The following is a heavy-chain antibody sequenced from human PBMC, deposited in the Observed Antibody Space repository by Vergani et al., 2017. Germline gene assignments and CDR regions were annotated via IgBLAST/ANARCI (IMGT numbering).Heavy chain of an antibody. CDR3: AKVLRVSSGSNWFDP. CDR2: IKSKTDGGTT. V-gene: IGHV3-15*01. Sequence: EVQLVESGGGLVKPGGSLRLSCAASGFTFSNAWMSWVRQAPGKGLEWVGRIKSKTDGGTTDYAAPVKGRFTISRDNSKNTLYLQMNSLRAEDTAVYYCAKVLRVSSGSNWFDPWGQGTLVTVSS. CDR1: GFTFSNAW. D-gene: IGHD6-19*01. J-gene: IGHJ5*02.